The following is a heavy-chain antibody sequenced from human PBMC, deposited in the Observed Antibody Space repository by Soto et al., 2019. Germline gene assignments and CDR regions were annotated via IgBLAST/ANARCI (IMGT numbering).Heavy chain of an antibody. J-gene: IGHJ6*02. D-gene: IGHD6-6*01. CDR1: GGSISSGDYY. V-gene: IGHV4-30-4*01. CDR2: INHSGST. Sequence: SETLSLTCTVSGGSISSGDYYWSWIRQPPGKGLEWIGEINHSGSTNYNPSLKSRVTISVDTSKNQFSLKLSSVTAADTAVYYCASGGLGAARHDYYYYGMDVWGQGTTVTVSS. CDR3: ASGGLGAARHDYYYYGMDV.